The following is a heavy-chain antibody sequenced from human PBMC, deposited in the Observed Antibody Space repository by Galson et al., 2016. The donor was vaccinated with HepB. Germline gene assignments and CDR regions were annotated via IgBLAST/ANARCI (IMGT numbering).Heavy chain of an antibody. V-gene: IGHV7-4-1*02. Sequence: SVKVSCKASGYSFTTYGMNWVRQAPGQGLEWMGWINTNTGNPTYAQGLTGRFVFSLDTSVTTAYLQISSLKAEDTAVYYCARDRGSSGWYHRYAFDVWGQGTMVTVSS. J-gene: IGHJ3*01. CDR3: ARDRGSSGWYHRYAFDV. CDR2: INTNTGNP. D-gene: IGHD6-19*01. CDR1: GYSFTTYG.